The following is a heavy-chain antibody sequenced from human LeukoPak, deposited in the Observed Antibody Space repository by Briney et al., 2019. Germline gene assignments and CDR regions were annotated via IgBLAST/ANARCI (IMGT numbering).Heavy chain of an antibody. CDR3: ARRGYSSILRDY. V-gene: IGHV3-48*01. CDR2: ISSSGSTM. D-gene: IGHD6-13*01. CDR1: RFTFSDFS. J-gene: IGHJ4*02. Sequence: GGSLRLSCAASRFTFSDFSMNWVPQAPGKGLEWVSSISSSGSTMYYADSVKGRFTISRDNAKNSLYLQMSGLRVEDTAVYYCARRGYSSILRDYWGQGTLVTVSS.